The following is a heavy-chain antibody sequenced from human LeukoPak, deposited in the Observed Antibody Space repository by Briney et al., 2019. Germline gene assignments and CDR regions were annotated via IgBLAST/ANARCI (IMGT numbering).Heavy chain of an antibody. V-gene: IGHV4-34*01. CDR1: GGSFSGYY. CDR3: ARAVRAATNYYYGMDV. CDR2: INHSGST. J-gene: IGHJ6*02. Sequence: PSETLSLTCAVYGGSFSGYYWSWIRQPPGKGLEWIGEINHSGSTNYNPSHKSRVTISVDTSKNQFSLKLSSVTAADTAVYYCARAVRAATNYYYGMDVWGQGTTVTVSS. D-gene: IGHD2-15*01.